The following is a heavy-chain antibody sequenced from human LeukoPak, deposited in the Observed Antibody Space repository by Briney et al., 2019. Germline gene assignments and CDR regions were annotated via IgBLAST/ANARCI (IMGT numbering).Heavy chain of an antibody. CDR1: GFTSSNAW. CDR2: IKSKTDGGTR. CDR3: TTSSGYSSSWSLDY. V-gene: IGHV3-15*01. Sequence: GGSLRLSCAASGFTSSNAWMSWVRQAPGKGLEWVGRIKSKTDGGTRDYAAPVKGRFTISRDDSKNTLYLQMNSLKTEDTAVYYCTTSSGYSSSWSLDYWGQGTLVTVSS. D-gene: IGHD6-13*01. J-gene: IGHJ4*02.